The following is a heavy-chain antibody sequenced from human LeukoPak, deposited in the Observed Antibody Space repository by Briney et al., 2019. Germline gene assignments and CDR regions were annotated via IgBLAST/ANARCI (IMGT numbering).Heavy chain of an antibody. CDR3: ARDWGPPPMVRGVIRFDY. J-gene: IGHJ4*02. V-gene: IGHV1-18*01. Sequence: GASVKVSCKASGYSFTTYGISWVRQAPGQGLEWIGWVSSNKGNTNRAQRLQGRLTMTTDTSTGTAYMELRSLRPDDTAVYYCARDWGPPPMVRGVIRFDYWGQGTLVTVSS. CDR2: VSSNKGNT. D-gene: IGHD3-10*01. CDR1: GYSFTTYG.